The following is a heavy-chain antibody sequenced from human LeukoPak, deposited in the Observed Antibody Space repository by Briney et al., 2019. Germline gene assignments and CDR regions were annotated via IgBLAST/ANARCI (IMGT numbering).Heavy chain of an antibody. CDR2: MSPHSGGT. CDR3: VRNFFDY. V-gene: IGHV1-2*02. J-gene: IGHJ4*02. CDR1: GYTFTAYY. Sequence: GASVTVSCRASGYTFTAYYIHWVRQAPGQGLEWMGWMSPHSGGTHYAQKFQGRVTMTRDTSISTAYMELTRLTSDDTAVYYCVRNFFDYWGQGTLVTVSS.